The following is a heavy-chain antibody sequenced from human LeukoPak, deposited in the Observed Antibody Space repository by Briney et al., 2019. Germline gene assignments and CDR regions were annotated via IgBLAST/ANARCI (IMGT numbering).Heavy chain of an antibody. CDR2: IFSRSESI. CDR1: GFTFGAYT. D-gene: IGHD3-22*01. J-gene: IGHJ4*02. CDR3: ARDFFHSSDSRPFDY. Sequence: PGGSLRLSCAASGFTFGAYTINWVRQAPGKGLEWVSCIFSRSESILYAGSVKGRFTISRDNAKNSLYLQMDSLRVEDTAVYYCARDFFHSSDSRPFDYWGQGTLITVSS. V-gene: IGHV3-21*01.